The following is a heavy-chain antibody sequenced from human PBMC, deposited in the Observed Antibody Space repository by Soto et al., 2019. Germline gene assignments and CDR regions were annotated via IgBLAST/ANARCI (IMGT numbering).Heavy chain of an antibody. Sequence: SETLSLTCTVSGGSISSYDWSWIRQPPGKGLEWIGYIYYSGSTNYNPSLKSRVTISVDTSKNQFSLKLSSVTAADTAVYYCARKAVYYYYYYMDVWGKGTTVTVSS. D-gene: IGHD2-15*01. CDR3: ARKAVYYYYYYMDV. CDR2: IYYSGST. CDR1: GGSISSYD. V-gene: IGHV4-59*01. J-gene: IGHJ6*03.